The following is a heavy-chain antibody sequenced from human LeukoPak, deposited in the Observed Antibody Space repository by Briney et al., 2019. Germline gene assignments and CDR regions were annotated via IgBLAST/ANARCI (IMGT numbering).Heavy chain of an antibody. V-gene: IGHV4-34*01. Sequence: SETLSLTRAVYGGSFSGYYWSWIRQPPGKGLEWIGEINHSGSTNYNPSLKSRVTISVDTSKNQFSLKLSSVTAADTAVYYCARRFLRRWFDPWGQGTLVTVSS. CDR1: GGSFSGYY. D-gene: IGHD3-10*01. CDR3: ARRFLRRWFDP. CDR2: INHSGST. J-gene: IGHJ5*02.